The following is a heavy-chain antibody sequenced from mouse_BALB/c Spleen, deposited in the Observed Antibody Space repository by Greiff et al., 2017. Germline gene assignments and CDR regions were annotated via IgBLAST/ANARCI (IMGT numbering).Heavy chain of an antibody. CDR2: IWAGGST. D-gene: IGHD1-1*01. J-gene: IGHJ2*01. CDR3: ARSGVYYGSGGDYFDY. Sequence: QVQLQQSGPGLVAPSQSLSITCTVSGFSLTSYGVHWVRQPPGKGLEWLGVIWAGGSTNYNSALMSRLSISKDNSKSQVFLKMNSLQTDDTAMYYCARSGVYYGSGGDYFDYWGQGTTLTVSS. V-gene: IGHV2-9*02. CDR1: GFSLTSYG.